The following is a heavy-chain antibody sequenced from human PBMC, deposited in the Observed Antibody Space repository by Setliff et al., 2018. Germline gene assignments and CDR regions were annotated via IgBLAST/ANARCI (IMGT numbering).Heavy chain of an antibody. Sequence: PSETLSLTCTVSGGSLSGSLRGYAVFWGWIRQSPGKELEWIGSAYYNGDSYYNPSLKSRVTMSVDTSRNQFSLHLISVTAADTAVYYRARHVGTRSRGYNYYYYFMDVWGKGTTVTVSS. CDR3: ARHVGTRSRGYNYYYYFMDV. CDR1: GGSLSGSLRGYAVF. D-gene: IGHD3-10*01. J-gene: IGHJ6*03. CDR2: AYYNGDS. V-gene: IGHV4-39*01.